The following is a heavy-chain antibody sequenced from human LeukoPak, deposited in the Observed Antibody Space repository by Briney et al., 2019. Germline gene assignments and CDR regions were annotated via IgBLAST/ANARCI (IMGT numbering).Heavy chain of an antibody. CDR1: GFSISTYW. CDR2: ISSDGRTT. CDR3: AVQLGTLDY. Sequence: GGSLRLSCAASGFSISTYWMHWVRQAPGKGLVWVSRISSDGRTTNYADSVKGRFIISRDNAKNTLYLQMNSLTTEDTAVYYCAVQLGTLDYWGQGTLVTVSS. D-gene: IGHD1-1*01. J-gene: IGHJ4*02. V-gene: IGHV3-74*01.